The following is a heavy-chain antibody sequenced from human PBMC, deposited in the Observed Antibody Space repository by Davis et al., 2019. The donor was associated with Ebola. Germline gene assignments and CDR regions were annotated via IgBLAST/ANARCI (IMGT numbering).Heavy chain of an antibody. D-gene: IGHD6-13*01. Sequence: GGSLRLSCAASGFTFSGSAMHWVRQASGKGLEWVGRIRSKANSYATAYAASVKGRFTISRDDSKSIAYLQMNSLKTEDTAVYYCTRGWGDIAAAGTYFDYWGQGTLVTVSS. CDR2: IRSKANSYAT. CDR1: GFTFSGSA. V-gene: IGHV3-73*01. J-gene: IGHJ4*02. CDR3: TRGWGDIAAAGTYFDY.